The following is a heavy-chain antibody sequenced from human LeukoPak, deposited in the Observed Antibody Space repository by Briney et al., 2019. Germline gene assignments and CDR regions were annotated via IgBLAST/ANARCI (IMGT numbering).Heavy chain of an antibody. Sequence: QPSETLSLTCTVSGGSISSSSYYWGWIRQPPGKGLEWIGNIYYSGRTYYNPSLKSRVTISVDTSKNQFSLKLSSVTATDTAVYYCARGVSMIVVVIHDWYFDLWGRGTLVTVSS. CDR1: GGSISSSSYY. CDR2: IYYSGRT. V-gene: IGHV4-39*01. J-gene: IGHJ2*01. CDR3: ARGVSMIVVVIHDWYFDL. D-gene: IGHD3-22*01.